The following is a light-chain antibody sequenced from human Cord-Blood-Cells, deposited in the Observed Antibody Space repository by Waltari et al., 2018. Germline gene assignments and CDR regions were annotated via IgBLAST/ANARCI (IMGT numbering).Light chain of an antibody. CDR3: QQYYSYPRT. CDR1: QGISSY. Sequence: AIRMTQSPSSLSASTGDRVTITCRASQGISSYLAWYQQKPGKAPKLLIYAASPLQSAVPSRFSGSGSGTDFTLTISCLQSEDFATYYCQQYYSYPRTFGQGTKVEIK. J-gene: IGKJ1*01. CDR2: AAS. V-gene: IGKV1-8*01.